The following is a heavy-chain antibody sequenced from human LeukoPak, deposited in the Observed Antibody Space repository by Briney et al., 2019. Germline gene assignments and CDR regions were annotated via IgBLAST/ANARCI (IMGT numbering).Heavy chain of an antibody. CDR3: AHQYYDILTGYYTDNWFDP. V-gene: IGHV2-5*02. CDR1: GFSLSTSGVG. J-gene: IGHJ5*02. Sequence: SGPTLVKPTQTLTLTCTFSGFSLSTSGVGVGWIRQPPGKALEWLALIYWDDDKRYSPSLKSRLTITKDTSKNQVVLTMTNMDPVDTATHYCAHQYYDILTGYYTDNWFDPWGQGTLVTVSS. D-gene: IGHD3-9*01. CDR2: IYWDDDK.